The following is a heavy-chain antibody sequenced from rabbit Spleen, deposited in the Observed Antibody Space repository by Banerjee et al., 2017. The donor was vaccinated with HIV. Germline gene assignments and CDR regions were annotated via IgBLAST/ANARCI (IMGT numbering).Heavy chain of an antibody. CDR2: IFSTGGIT. V-gene: IGHV1S40*01. D-gene: IGHD1-1*01. CDR3: ARDLVAVIGWNFSL. CDR1: GFSFSSSYY. Sequence: QSLEESGGGLVKPGASLTLTCTASGFSFSSSYYMCWVRQAPGKGLEWIGCIFSTGGITWYASWAKGRFTISKTSSTTVTLQMTSLTAADTATYFCARDLVAVIGWNFSLWGSGTLVTVS. J-gene: IGHJ4*01.